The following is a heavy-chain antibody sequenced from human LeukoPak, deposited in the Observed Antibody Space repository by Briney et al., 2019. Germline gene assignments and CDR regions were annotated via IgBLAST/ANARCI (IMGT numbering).Heavy chain of an antibody. CDR2: MNPNSGNT. Sequence: ASVKVSCKASGGTFTSYDINWVRQATGQGLEWMGWMNPNSGNTVYAQKFQGRVTMTRNTSISTAYMELSSLKSEDTAVYYCARGLDCSGGACYSRWSSYYYYYMDVWGTGTTVTVSS. V-gene: IGHV1-8*01. CDR1: GGTFTSYD. D-gene: IGHD2-15*01. CDR3: ARGLDCSGGACYSRWSSYYYYYMDV. J-gene: IGHJ6*03.